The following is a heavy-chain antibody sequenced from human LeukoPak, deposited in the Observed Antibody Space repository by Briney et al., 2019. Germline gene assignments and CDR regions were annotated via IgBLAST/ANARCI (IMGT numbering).Heavy chain of an antibody. J-gene: IGHJ4*02. CDR2: ISPDGTTS. V-gene: IGHV3-11*01. CDR1: GFTFSDHH. Sequence: PGGSLRLSCAAAGFTFSDHHMTWIRQAPGKALEWVSYISPDGTTSYYADSLKGRFTVSRDNAKNSLYLQMNSLSAEDTAVYFCARGQWGLDYWGQGALVTVSS. D-gene: IGHD1-26*01. CDR3: ARGQWGLDY.